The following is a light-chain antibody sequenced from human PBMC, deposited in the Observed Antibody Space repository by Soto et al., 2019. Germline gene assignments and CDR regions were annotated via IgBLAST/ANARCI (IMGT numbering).Light chain of an antibody. CDR2: DAS. CDR1: QTVNNQ. V-gene: IGKV3-11*01. CDR3: QQRNKWPLT. Sequence: EGVLTQSPAALSLSPGERAALSCRASQTVNNQLAWYQQKPGQAPSLLIYDASNRATGIPARFSGSASGTDFTLTISSLEPEDFAVYYCQQRNKWPLTFGQGTRLQIK. J-gene: IGKJ5*01.